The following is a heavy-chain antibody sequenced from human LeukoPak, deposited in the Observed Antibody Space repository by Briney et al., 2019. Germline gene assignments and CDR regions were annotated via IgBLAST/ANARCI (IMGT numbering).Heavy chain of an antibody. CDR2: ISRSGSYI. Sequence: GGSLRLSCVASGFIFETYNMHWVRQAPGKGLEWVSSISRSGSYIYYADSLKGRFTISRDNAKNSLYLQMNSLRAEDTAVYYCARDGAAVATDFDYWGQGTLVTVSS. V-gene: IGHV3-21*01. CDR1: GFIFETYN. J-gene: IGHJ4*02. CDR3: ARDGAAVATDFDY. D-gene: IGHD6-13*01.